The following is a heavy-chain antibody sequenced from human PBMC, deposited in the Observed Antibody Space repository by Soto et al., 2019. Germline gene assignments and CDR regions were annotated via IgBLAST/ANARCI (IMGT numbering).Heavy chain of an antibody. CDR2: IITVFGTA. CDR3: AIPLPKQQLVRGAFDH. Sequence: QVQLVQSGAEVKKPGSSVKLSCKTSGCTFRNYAINWLRQAPGQGLEWIGGIITVFGTANYAQTFQGRFTITADESTSTAYMEISSLRSEDTAGYYCAIPLPKQQLVRGAFDHWGQGTLVTVAS. D-gene: IGHD6-13*01. CDR1: GCTFRNYA. V-gene: IGHV1-69*01. J-gene: IGHJ4*02.